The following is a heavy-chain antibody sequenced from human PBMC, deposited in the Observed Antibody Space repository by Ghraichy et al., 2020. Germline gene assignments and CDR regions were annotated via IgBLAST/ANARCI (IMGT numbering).Heavy chain of an antibody. CDR2: IYYSGST. D-gene: IGHD3-10*01. CDR1: GGSISSSSYY. J-gene: IGHJ3*02. Sequence: SETLSLTCTVSGGSISSSSYYWGWIRQPPGKGLEWIGSIYYSGSTYYNPSLKSRVTISVDTSKNQFSLKLSSVTAADTAVYYCARRERTEVMVRGVFHDAFDIWGQGTMVTVSS. V-gene: IGHV4-39*01. CDR3: ARRERTEVMVRGVFHDAFDI.